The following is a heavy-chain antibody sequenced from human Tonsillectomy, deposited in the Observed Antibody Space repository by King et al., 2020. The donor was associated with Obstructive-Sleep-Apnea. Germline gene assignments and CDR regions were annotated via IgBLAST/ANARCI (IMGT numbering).Heavy chain of an antibody. D-gene: IGHD3-10*01. V-gene: IGHV4-59*08. CDR2: IYYSGST. J-gene: IGHJ4*02. Sequence: QLQESGPGLVKPSETLALTCTFSGGSISSYYWNWIRQPPGKGLEWIGYIYYSGSTNYNPSLKGRITISVHTSNKQFSLKLSSVTAADTAVYYCARRGGITMVRGVIIPAHFDCWGQGTLVTVSS. CDR1: GGSISSYY. CDR3: ARRGGITMVRGVIIPAHFDC.